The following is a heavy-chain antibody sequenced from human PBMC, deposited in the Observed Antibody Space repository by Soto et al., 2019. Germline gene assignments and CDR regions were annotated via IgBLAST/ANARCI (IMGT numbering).Heavy chain of an antibody. D-gene: IGHD3-3*01. CDR2: ISYDGSNK. CDR3: AREHGYYDFWSGYYTGNIALDY. Sequence: PGGSLRLSCAASGFTFSSYAMHWVRQAPGKGLEWVAVISYDGSNKYYADSVKGRFTISRDNSKNTLYLQMNSLRAEDTAVYYCAREHGYYDFWSGYYTGNIALDYWGQGTLVTVSS. V-gene: IGHV3-30-3*01. CDR1: GFTFSSYA. J-gene: IGHJ4*02.